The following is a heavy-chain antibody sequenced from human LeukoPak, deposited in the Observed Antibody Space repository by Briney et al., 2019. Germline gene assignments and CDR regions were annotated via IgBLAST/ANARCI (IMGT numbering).Heavy chain of an antibody. J-gene: IGHJ4*02. Sequence: GGSLRLSCTASGFTFGDYAMSWVRQAPGKGLEWVSAISGSGGSTYYADSVKGRFTISRDNSKNTLYLQMNSLRAEDTAVYYCARNSGYGVFDYWGQGTLVTVSS. V-gene: IGHV3-23*01. D-gene: IGHD5-12*01. CDR3: ARNSGYGVFDY. CDR1: GFTFGDYA. CDR2: ISGSGGST.